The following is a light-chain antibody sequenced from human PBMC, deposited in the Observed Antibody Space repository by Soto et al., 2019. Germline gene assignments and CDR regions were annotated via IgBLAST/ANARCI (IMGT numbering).Light chain of an antibody. J-gene: IGKJ1*01. Sequence: DIQMTQSPSSLSASLGDRVTITCRASQSVSSYLNWYQQKPGKAPKLLIYAASSLQSGVPSRFSGSGSGTDFTLTISSLQREDFATYYCQQSYSTPRTFGQGTKVEIK. CDR1: QSVSSY. CDR3: QQSYSTPRT. V-gene: IGKV1-39*01. CDR2: AAS.